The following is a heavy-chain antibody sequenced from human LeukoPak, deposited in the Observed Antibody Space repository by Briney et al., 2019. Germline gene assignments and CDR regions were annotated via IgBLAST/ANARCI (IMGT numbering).Heavy chain of an antibody. Sequence: GGSLRLSCVGSGFTFSNYGMHWVRQAPGKGLEWVAVIYYDGSDKYYADSVKGRFTISRDNSKNTLYLQMNSLRAEDTAVYYCAKAGSGAAGWFGELLYYFDYWGQGTLVTVSS. D-gene: IGHD3-10*01. V-gene: IGHV3-33*06. CDR2: IYYDGSDK. J-gene: IGHJ4*02. CDR1: GFTFSNYG. CDR3: AKAGSGAAGWFGELLYYFDY.